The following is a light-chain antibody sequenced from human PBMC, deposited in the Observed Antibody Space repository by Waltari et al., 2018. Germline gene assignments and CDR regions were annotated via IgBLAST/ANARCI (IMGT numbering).Light chain of an antibody. V-gene: IGLV2-14*03. CDR2: DVS. J-gene: IGLJ2*01. CDR1: SSDVGGYNY. CDR3: SSYTSSSTLV. Sequence: QSALTQPASVSGSPGQSITISCTGTSSDVGGYNYVSWYQQHPGKAPKLMIYDVSHRPSGVSNPCSGSKSGNTASLTISGLQAEDEADYYCSSYTSSSTLVFGGGTKLTVL.